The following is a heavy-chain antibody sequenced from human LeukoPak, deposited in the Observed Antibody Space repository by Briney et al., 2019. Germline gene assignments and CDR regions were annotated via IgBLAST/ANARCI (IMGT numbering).Heavy chain of an antibody. CDR2: IYSGDNT. Sequence: PGVSLRLSCAASGFTVSSNYMSWVRQAPGKGLEWVSVIYSGDNTYYADSVKGRFTISRDNSKNTLYLQMNSLRAEDTAVYYCARDGRAAGEYFDYWGQGTLVTVSS. D-gene: IGHD3-16*01. J-gene: IGHJ4*02. V-gene: IGHV3-66*01. CDR3: ARDGRAAGEYFDY. CDR1: GFTVSSNY.